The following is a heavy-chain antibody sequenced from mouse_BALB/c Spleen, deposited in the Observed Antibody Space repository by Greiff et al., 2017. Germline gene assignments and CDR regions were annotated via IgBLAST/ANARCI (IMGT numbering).Heavy chain of an antibody. CDR1: GFTFSSYA. V-gene: IGHV5-9-4*01. J-gene: IGHJ4*01. Sequence: EVKLQESGGGLVKPGGSLKLSCAASGFTFSSYAMSWVRQSPEKRLEWVAEISSGGSYTYYPDTVTGRFTISRDNAKNTLYLEMSSLRYEDTAMYYCAREGRYDGGYAMDYWGQGTSVTVSS. CDR3: AREGRYDGGYAMDY. D-gene: IGHD2-14*01. CDR2: ISSGGSYT.